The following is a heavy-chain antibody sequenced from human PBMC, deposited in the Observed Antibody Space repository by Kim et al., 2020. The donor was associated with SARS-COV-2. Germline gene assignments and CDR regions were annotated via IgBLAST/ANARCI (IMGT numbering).Heavy chain of an antibody. CDR2: GST. Sequence: GSTNYNPSLKSRVTISVDKSKNQFSLKLSSVTAADTAVYYCARENLGFDYWGQGTLVTVSS. V-gene: IGHV4-4*02. J-gene: IGHJ4*02. CDR3: ARENLGFDY.